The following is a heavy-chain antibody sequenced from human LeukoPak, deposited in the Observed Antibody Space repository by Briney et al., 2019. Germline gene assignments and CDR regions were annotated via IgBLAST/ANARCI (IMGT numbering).Heavy chain of an antibody. Sequence: GGSLRLSCTASGFTFSGYTVNWVRQAPGRGLGWVSSISSSSTYIYYADSVKGRFTISRDDAKNSLYLQMNGLRAEDTAVYYCARGFSSNFDYWGQGTLVTVSS. CDR3: ARGFSSNFDY. D-gene: IGHD2-2*01. CDR2: ISSSSTYI. J-gene: IGHJ4*02. CDR1: GFTFSGYT. V-gene: IGHV3-21*01.